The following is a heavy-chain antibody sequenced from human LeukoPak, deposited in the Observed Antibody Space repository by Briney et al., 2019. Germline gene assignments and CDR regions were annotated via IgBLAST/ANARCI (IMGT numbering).Heavy chain of an antibody. D-gene: IGHD3-3*01. V-gene: IGHV4-34*01. CDR3: ARGHNRSLPSGY. CDR1: GGSFSGYY. J-gene: IGHJ4*02. Sequence: PSETLSLTCAVYGGSFSGYYWSWIRQPPGKGLEWIGEINHSGSTNYNPSLKSRVTISVDTSKNQFSLKLSSVTAADTAVYYCARGHNRSLPSGYWGQGTLVTVSS. CDR2: INHSGST.